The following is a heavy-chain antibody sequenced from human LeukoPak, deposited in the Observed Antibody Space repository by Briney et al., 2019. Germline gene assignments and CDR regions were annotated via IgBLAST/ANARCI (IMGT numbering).Heavy chain of an antibody. V-gene: IGHV4-34*01. J-gene: IGHJ3*02. CDR3: ARVPPIYDSSGYYYLEPDAFDI. Sequence: SETLSLTCAVYGGSFSGCYWSWIRQPPGKGLEWIGEINHSGSTNYNPSLKSRVTISVDTSKNQFSLKLSSVTAADTAVYYCARVPPIYDSSGYYYLEPDAFDIWGQGTMVTVSS. D-gene: IGHD3-22*01. CDR2: INHSGST. CDR1: GGSFSGCY.